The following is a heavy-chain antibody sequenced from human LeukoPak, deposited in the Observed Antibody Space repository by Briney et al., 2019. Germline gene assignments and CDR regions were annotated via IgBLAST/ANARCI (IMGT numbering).Heavy chain of an antibody. D-gene: IGHD3-10*01. V-gene: IGHV4-59*01. CDR3: ARGGYYGTYDAFDI. CDR2: IYYSGST. CDR1: GGSISGYY. J-gene: IGHJ3*02. Sequence: SETLSLTCTVSGGSISGYYWSWIRQPPGKGLEWIGYIYYSGSTNYNPSLKSRVTISVDTSKNQFSLKLSSVTAADTAVYYCARGGYYGTYDAFDIWGQGTMVTVTS.